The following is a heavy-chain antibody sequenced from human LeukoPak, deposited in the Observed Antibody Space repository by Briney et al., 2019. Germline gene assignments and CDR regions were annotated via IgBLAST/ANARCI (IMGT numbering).Heavy chain of an antibody. J-gene: IGHJ4*02. CDR2: IVPVSGTT. CDR3: ARELGSTGSSVY. CDR1: VGPFTTYI. Sequence: SVKVSCKASVGPFTTYIITWVRQAPGQGLEWMGRIVPVSGTTQYAQNFQGRVTITTDDSATTAYMELSSLRPEDTAVYYCARELGSTGSSVYWGQGTLVTVSS. V-gene: IGHV1-69*05. D-gene: IGHD1-1*01.